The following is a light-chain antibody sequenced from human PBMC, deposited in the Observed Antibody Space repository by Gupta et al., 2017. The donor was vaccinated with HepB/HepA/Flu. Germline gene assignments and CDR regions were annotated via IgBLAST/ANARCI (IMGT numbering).Light chain of an antibody. J-gene: IGLJ2*01. Sequence: QSALTQTPSVSGSPGQSITISCTGTSSDVWSSNFVSWYQQHPGKAPILISYEVSKWPLVISNCFACTKAGNTTFPTIWVHEADDEADYYYGSYARSNNVVFGGGTKLTVL. CDR1: SSDVWSSNF. CDR2: EVS. CDR3: GSYARSNNVV. V-gene: IGLV2-23*02.